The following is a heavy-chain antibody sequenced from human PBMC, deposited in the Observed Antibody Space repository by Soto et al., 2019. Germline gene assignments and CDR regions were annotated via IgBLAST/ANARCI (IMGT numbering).Heavy chain of an antibody. CDR1: GFTFSSYA. V-gene: IGHV3-30-3*01. Sequence: GGSLRLSCAASGFTFSSYAMHWVRQAPGKGLEWVAVISYDGSNKYYADSVKGRFTISRDNSKNTLYLQMNSLRAEDTAVYYCARPIRAIAAPSYGMDVWGQGTTVTVSS. CDR3: ARPIRAIAAPSYGMDV. D-gene: IGHD6-6*01. CDR2: ISYDGSNK. J-gene: IGHJ6*02.